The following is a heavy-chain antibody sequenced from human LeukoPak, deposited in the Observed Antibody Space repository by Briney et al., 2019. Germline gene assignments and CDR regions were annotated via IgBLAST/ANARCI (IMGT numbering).Heavy chain of an antibody. J-gene: IGHJ5*02. D-gene: IGHD1-26*01. CDR2: ISVSNGNT. Sequence: ASVKVSCKASGYTFTSYYMHWVRQAPGQGLEWMGWISVSNGNTNCAQKLQGRVTMTTDTSTNTAYMELRSLRFDDTAVYYCARDLAGIVGVTAWFDPWGQGTLVTVSS. CDR1: GYTFTSYY. CDR3: ARDLAGIVGVTAWFDP. V-gene: IGHV1-18*04.